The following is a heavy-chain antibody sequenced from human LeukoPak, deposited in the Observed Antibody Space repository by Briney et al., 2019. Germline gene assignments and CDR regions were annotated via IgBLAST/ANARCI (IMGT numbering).Heavy chain of an antibody. Sequence: ASVKVSCKASGGTFSSYAISWVRQAPGQGLEWMGRIIPILGIANYAQKFQGRVTITADKSTSTAYMELSSLRSEDTAVYYCARATHSSSWTNWFDPWGQGTLVTVSS. CDR2: IIPILGIA. J-gene: IGHJ5*02. CDR1: GGTFSSYA. CDR3: ARATHSSSWTNWFDP. V-gene: IGHV1-69*04. D-gene: IGHD6-13*01.